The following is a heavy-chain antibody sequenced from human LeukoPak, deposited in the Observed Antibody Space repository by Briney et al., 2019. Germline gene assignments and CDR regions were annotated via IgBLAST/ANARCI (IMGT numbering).Heavy chain of an antibody. D-gene: IGHD6-19*01. J-gene: IGHJ6*02. CDR3: ATLAVAADYYYYGMDV. CDR1: GGSISSGGYY. V-gene: IGHV4-31*03. CDR2: IYYSGST. Sequence: PSETLSLTCTVSGGSISSGGYYWSWIRQHPGKGLEWIGYIYYSGSTYYNPSLKSRVTISVDTSKNQFSLKLSSVTAADTAVYYCATLAVAADYYYYGMDVWGQGTTVTVSS.